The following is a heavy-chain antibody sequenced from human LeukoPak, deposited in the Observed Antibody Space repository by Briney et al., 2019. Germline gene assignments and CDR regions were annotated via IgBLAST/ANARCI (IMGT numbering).Heavy chain of an antibody. Sequence: SETLSLTCTVSGGSVSSSTYYWGWIRQPPGKELEWIGTIYYSGSTYYNPSLQSRVTISIDTSKNQFSLKLRFVTAADTAVYYCARVRCSGGSCPYYYYYYYMDVWGKGTTVTVSS. D-gene: IGHD2-15*01. CDR2: IYYSGST. CDR1: GGSVSSSTYY. V-gene: IGHV4-39*07. CDR3: ARVRCSGGSCPYYYYYYYMDV. J-gene: IGHJ6*03.